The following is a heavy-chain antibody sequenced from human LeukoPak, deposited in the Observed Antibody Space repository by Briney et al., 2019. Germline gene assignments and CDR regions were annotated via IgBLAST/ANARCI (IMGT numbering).Heavy chain of an antibody. V-gene: IGHV3-23*01. CDR1: GFTFSSYA. CDR2: ISVSGGST. Sequence: GGSLRLSCAASGFTFSSYAMSWVRQAPGKGLEWVSAISVSGGSTYYADSVKGRFTISRDNSKNTLYLQMNSLRAEDTAVYYCAKEWDFVGYYDFWSGHNWFDPWGQGTLVTVSS. J-gene: IGHJ5*02. D-gene: IGHD3-3*01. CDR3: AKEWDFVGYYDFWSGHNWFDP.